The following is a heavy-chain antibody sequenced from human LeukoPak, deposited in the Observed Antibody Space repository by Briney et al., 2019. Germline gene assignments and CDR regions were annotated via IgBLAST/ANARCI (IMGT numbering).Heavy chain of an antibody. CDR1: GLSFSGFW. D-gene: IGHD1-26*01. V-gene: IGHV3-74*01. Sequence: GGSLRLSCAASGLSFSGFWMHWVRQAPGKGLVWVSRINSDESTTGYADSVKGRFTVSRDNAKNTLFLQMNSLRAEDTAVYYCVRDRGSPHLFDYWGQGALVTVPS. CDR3: VRDRGSPHLFDY. J-gene: IGHJ4*02. CDR2: INSDESTT.